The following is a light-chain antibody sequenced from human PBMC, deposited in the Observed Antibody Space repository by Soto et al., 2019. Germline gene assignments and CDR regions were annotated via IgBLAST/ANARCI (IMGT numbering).Light chain of an antibody. Sequence: EIVMTQSPATLSVSPGERATLSCRASQSVSSNLAWYQQKPGQAPRLLIYGASTRATGIPARFSGSGSGTEFTLTISSLQSEDFAVYYCQQYNNRPPDTFGPGT. J-gene: IGKJ3*01. CDR2: GAS. CDR1: QSVSSN. V-gene: IGKV3-15*01. CDR3: QQYNNRPPDT.